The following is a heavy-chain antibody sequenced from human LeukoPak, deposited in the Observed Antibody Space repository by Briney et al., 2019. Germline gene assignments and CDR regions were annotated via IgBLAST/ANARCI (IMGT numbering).Heavy chain of an antibody. J-gene: IGHJ4*02. D-gene: IGHD6-19*01. CDR2: ISLSGRST. CDR3: AKDPGSGRPPDY. Sequence: GGSLRLSCAASGFTFSSYTMSWVRQAPGKGLEWVSAISLSGRSTYHAESVKGRFTISRDNTNNTLYLQMNSLRAEDTAVYYCAKDPGSGRPPDYWGQGTLVTVSS. V-gene: IGHV3-23*01. CDR1: GFTFSSYT.